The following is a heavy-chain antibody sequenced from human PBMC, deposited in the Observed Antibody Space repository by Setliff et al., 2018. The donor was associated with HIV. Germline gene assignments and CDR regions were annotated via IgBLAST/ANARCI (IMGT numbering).Heavy chain of an antibody. J-gene: IGHJ3*02. Sequence: PGESLKISCKASGYSFANYWVGWVRQMPGKGLEWMGLIYPGDSETRYNPSFQGQVSISADKSINTAYLQWSSLKASDTAMYCCARRYGFDSSGLENDAFDIWGQGTLVTVSS. D-gene: IGHD3-22*01. CDR3: ARRYGFDSSGLENDAFDI. CDR2: IYPGDSET. V-gene: IGHV5-51*01. CDR1: GYSFANYW.